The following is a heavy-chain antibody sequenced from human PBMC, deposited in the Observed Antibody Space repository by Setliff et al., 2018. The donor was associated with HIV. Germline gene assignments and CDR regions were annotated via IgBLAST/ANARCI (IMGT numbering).Heavy chain of an antibody. CDR3: AKDMNRGGYSDSSPHDF. Sequence: GASVKVSCKASGYTFTSYYMHWVRQAPGQGLEWMGIINPSSGSTSHTQMFRGRVTMTRDTSTSTVYMELSGLRSEDTAVYYCAKDMNRGGYSDSSPHDFWGQGTLVTVSS. CDR2: INPSSGST. CDR1: GYTFTSYY. D-gene: IGHD3-22*01. J-gene: IGHJ4*02. V-gene: IGHV1-46*01.